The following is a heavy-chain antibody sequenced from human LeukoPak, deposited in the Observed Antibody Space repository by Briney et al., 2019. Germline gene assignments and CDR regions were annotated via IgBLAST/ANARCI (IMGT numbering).Heavy chain of an antibody. Sequence: ASVKVSCKASGYTFTGYYLHWVRQAPGQGLGWMGGINPNSGSTNYAQKFQGRVTMTRDTSISTAYMELSRLRSDDTAVYYCARAYSSSSARVWVYWGQGTLVTVSS. V-gene: IGHV1-2*02. J-gene: IGHJ4*02. CDR1: GYTFTGYY. CDR3: ARAYSSSSARVWVY. D-gene: IGHD6-6*01. CDR2: INPNSGST.